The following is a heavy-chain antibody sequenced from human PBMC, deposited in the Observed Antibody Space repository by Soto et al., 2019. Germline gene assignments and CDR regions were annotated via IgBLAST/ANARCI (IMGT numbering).Heavy chain of an antibody. V-gene: IGHV1-46*01. CDR2: ISPSGGST. Sequence: SVKVSSKASGHTCTSYYMHGVRQAPGRGLEWMGIISPSGGSTSYAQKFQGRVSMTRDTSTSTVYMELSSLRSEDTAVYYCARIHLSYFDYWGQGSLVTVSS. J-gene: IGHJ4*02. CDR1: GHTCTSYY. CDR3: ARIHLSYFDY.